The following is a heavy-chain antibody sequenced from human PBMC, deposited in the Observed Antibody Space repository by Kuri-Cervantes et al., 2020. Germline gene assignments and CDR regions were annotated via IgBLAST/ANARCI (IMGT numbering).Heavy chain of an antibody. Sequence: SVKVSCKASGYTFTYRYLHWVRQAPGQALEWMGWITPFNGNTNYAQKFQDRVTITRDRSMSTAYMELSSLRSEDTAVYYCARDHGTYGDYGYYYYGMDVWGQGTTVTVSS. CDR3: ARDHGTYGDYGYYYYGMDV. J-gene: IGHJ6*02. V-gene: IGHV1-45*02. CDR2: ITPFNGNT. CDR1: GYTFTYRY. D-gene: IGHD4-17*01.